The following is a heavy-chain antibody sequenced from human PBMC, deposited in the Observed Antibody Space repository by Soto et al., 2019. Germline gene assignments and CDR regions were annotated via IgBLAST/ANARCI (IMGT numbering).Heavy chain of an antibody. CDR2: IWYDGSNK. CDR3: ARDHAEYGDGGVQSAFDI. Sequence: GGSLRLSCAASGFTFSSYGMHWVRQAPGKGLEWVAVIWYDGSNKYYADSVKGRFTISRDNSKNTLYLQMNSLRAEDTAVYYCARDHAEYGDGGVQSAFDIWGQGTMVTVSS. J-gene: IGHJ3*02. CDR1: GFTFSSYG. V-gene: IGHV3-33*01. D-gene: IGHD2-8*01.